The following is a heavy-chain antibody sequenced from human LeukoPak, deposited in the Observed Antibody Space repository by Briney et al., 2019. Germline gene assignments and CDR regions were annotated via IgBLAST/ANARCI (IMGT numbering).Heavy chain of an antibody. V-gene: IGHV1-18*01. CDR2: ISAYNGNT. CDR1: GYTFTSYG. Sequence: ASVKVSCKASGYTFTSYGISWVRQAPGQELEWMGWISAYNGNTNYAQKLQGRVTMTTDTSTSTAYMELRSLRSDDTAVYYCARDWTVGHDGDYWGQGTLVTVSS. D-gene: IGHD3/OR15-3a*01. J-gene: IGHJ4*02. CDR3: ARDWTVGHDGDY.